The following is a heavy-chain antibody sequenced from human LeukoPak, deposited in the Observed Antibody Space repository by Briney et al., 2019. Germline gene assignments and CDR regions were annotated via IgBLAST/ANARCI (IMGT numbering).Heavy chain of an antibody. V-gene: IGHV3-74*01. Sequence: TGGSLRPSCAASGFTLRNYWMHWVRQVPGRGLVWVSRISGDGSGTNYADSVKGRFTISRDNAKNTVYLQINNLRAQDTAVYFCARYSSSSGGPSYYLDYWGQGTLVTVSS. D-gene: IGHD6-6*01. CDR2: ISGDGSGT. J-gene: IGHJ4*02. CDR1: GFTLRNYW. CDR3: ARYSSSSGGPSYYLDY.